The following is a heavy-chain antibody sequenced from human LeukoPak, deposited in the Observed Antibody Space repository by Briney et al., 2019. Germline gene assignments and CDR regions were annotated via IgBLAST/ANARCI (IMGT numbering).Heavy chain of an antibody. Sequence: SETLSLTCTVSGGSISSYYWGWIRQPPGKGLEWIGYISHSGSTNYNPSLKSRVTISVDTSKNQFSLRLRSVTAADMAVYYCARHRDQSGYYPNWFVACGQGTLVTVSS. D-gene: IGHD3-3*01. J-gene: IGHJ5*02. CDR3: ARHRDQSGYYPNWFVA. V-gene: IGHV4-59*08. CDR1: GGSISSYY. CDR2: ISHSGST.